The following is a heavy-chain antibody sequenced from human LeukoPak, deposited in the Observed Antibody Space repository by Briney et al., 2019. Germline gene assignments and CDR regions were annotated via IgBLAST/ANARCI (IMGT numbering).Heavy chain of an antibody. CDR3: ARGRVSSSTWYSTYYYYFYMDV. Sequence: SETLSLTCSVSDDSITMYYWTWIRQPPGKGLEWIGYVDHTGSTNFNPSLNGRVSISRDTTNILFSLRLRSVTAADMAVYFCARGRVSSSTWYSTYYYYFYMDVWGKGTTVTVSS. CDR1: DDSITMYY. V-gene: IGHV4-59*01. CDR2: VDHTGST. J-gene: IGHJ6*03. D-gene: IGHD1-1*01.